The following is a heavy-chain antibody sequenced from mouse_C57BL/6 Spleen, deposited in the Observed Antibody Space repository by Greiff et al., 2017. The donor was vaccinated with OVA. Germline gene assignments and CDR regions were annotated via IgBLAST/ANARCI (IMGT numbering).Heavy chain of an antibody. J-gene: IGHJ4*01. CDR1: GYTFTSYW. Sequence: QVQLQQSGAELVMPGASVKLSCKASGYTFTSYWMHWVKQRPGQGLEWIGEIDPSDSYTNYNQKFKGKSTLTVDKSSSTAYMQLSSLTSEDSAVYYCARREMDYWGQGTSVTVSS. CDR3: ARREMDY. CDR2: IDPSDSYT. V-gene: IGHV1-69*01.